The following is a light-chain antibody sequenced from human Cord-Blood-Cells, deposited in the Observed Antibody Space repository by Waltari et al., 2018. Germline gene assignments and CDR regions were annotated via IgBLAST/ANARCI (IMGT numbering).Light chain of an antibody. J-gene: IGKJ2*01. V-gene: IGKV1-5*01. Sequence: DIQMTQSPSTLSASVGDRVTITCRASQSISSWLAWYQQKPVKAPKLLIYDASSLESGVPSRFSVSGTGTEFTLTISSLQPDEFATYYCQQYNSYSRETFGQGTKLEIK. CDR3: QQYNSYSRET. CDR2: DAS. CDR1: QSISSW.